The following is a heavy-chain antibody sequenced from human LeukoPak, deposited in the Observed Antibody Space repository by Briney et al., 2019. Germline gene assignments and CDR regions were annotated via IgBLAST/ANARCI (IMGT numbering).Heavy chain of an antibody. CDR3: ARDFSYYYDSSGSQRVESAYYYYYMDV. Sequence: SETLSLTCTVSGGSISSYYWSWIRQPAGKGLEWIGHIYTSGSTNYNPSLKSRVTMSVDTSKNQFSLKLSSVTAADTAVYYCARDFSYYYDSSGSQRVESAYYYYYMDVWGKGTTVTVSS. V-gene: IGHV4-4*07. CDR1: GGSISSYY. J-gene: IGHJ6*03. CDR2: IYTSGST. D-gene: IGHD3-22*01.